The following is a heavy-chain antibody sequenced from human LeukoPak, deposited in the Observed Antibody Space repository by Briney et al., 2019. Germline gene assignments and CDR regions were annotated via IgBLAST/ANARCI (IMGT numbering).Heavy chain of an antibody. D-gene: IGHD3-10*02. CDR3: AREGVSQDVRGFDY. CDR1: GDSVSNSRVY. J-gene: IGHJ4*02. Sequence: PSETLSLTCSVSGDSVSNSRVYWGWIRQTPGEGLEWIGSIYNNGRTYYKSSLESRVTISVDTPKNQFSLKLTSVTAADTAVYYCAREGVSQDVRGFDYWGQGTQVTVSS. V-gene: IGHV4-39*07. CDR2: IYNNGRT.